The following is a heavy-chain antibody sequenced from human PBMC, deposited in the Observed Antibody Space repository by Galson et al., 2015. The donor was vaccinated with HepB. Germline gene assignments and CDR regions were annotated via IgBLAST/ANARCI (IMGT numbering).Heavy chain of an antibody. CDR2: ISSSGSTI. J-gene: IGHJ2*01. CDR3: ARAGIAAGNNWYFDL. Sequence: SLRLSCAASGFTFSDYYMSWIRQVPGKGLEWVSYISSSGSTIYYADSVKGRFTISRDNAKNSLYLQINSLRAEDTAVYYCARAGIAAGNNWYFDLWGRGTLVTVSS. CDR1: GFTFSDYY. V-gene: IGHV3-11*01. D-gene: IGHD6-25*01.